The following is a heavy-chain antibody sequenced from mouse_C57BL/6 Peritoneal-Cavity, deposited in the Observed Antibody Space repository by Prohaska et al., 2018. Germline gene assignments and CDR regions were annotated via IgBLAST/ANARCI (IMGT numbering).Heavy chain of an antibody. Sequence: EVKLLQSGGGLVQPGGSLKLSCAASGIDFIRYWMSWVRRAPGQGLEWIGEIKPDSNTINYEPSLKEKVISSRDNAKNTLYLQMSKVRSEDTALYYCASPDGYYWYFDVWGTGTTVTVSS. D-gene: IGHD2-3*01. CDR1: GIDFIRYW. CDR2: IKPDSNTI. CDR3: ASPDGYYWYFDV. V-gene: IGHV4-1*01. J-gene: IGHJ1*03.